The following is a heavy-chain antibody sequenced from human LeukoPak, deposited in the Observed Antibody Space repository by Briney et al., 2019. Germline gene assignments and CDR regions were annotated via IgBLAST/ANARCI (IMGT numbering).Heavy chain of an antibody. CDR3: ARGIWTGVTTSWYFDL. Sequence: PGGSLRLSCAASGFTFSSYAMSWVRQAPGKGLEWVSAISGSGGSTYYADSVKGRFTISRDNSKNSLYLQMNSLRAGDTAVYYCARGIWTGVTTSWYFDLWGRGTLVTVSS. J-gene: IGHJ2*01. D-gene: IGHD4-17*01. CDR1: GFTFSSYA. CDR2: ISGSGGST. V-gene: IGHV3-23*01.